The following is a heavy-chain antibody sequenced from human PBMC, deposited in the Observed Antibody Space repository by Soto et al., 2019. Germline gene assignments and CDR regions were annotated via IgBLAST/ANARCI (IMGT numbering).Heavy chain of an antibody. CDR2: ISAYNGNT. Sequence: AASVKVSCKASGYTFTSYGISWVRQAPGQGLEWMGWISAYNGNTNYAQKLQGRVTMTTDTSTSTAYMELRSLRSDDTAVYYCARDGYSSSVGANYYYYYGMDVWGQGTTVTVSS. CDR1: GYTFTSYG. D-gene: IGHD6-6*01. J-gene: IGHJ6*02. V-gene: IGHV1-18*04. CDR3: ARDGYSSSVGANYYYYYGMDV.